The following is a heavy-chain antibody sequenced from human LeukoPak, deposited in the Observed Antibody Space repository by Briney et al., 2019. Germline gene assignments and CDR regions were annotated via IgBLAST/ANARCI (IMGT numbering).Heavy chain of an antibody. V-gene: IGHV7-4-1*02. Sequence: ASVKVSCKASGYTFTSYAMNWVRQAPGQGLEWMGWINTNTGNPTYAQGFTGRFVLSLDTSVSTAYLQISSLKAEDTAVYYCAILAARPTSVGLPNIDYWGQGTLVTVSS. CDR2: INTNTGNP. CDR3: AILAARPTSVGLPNIDY. D-gene: IGHD6-6*01. J-gene: IGHJ4*02. CDR1: GYTFTSYA.